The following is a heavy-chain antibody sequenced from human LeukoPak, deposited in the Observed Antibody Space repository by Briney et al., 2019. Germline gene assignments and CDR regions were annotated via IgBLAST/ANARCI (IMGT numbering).Heavy chain of an antibody. V-gene: IGHV1-2*02. CDR2: INPDSGDR. D-gene: IGHD3-9*01. Sequence: ASVKVSCKASGYTFSGYYIHGVRQAPGQGLEWMGWINPDSGDRNYAQKFQGRVTMTRDTSISTAYMELSSLRSDDTAVSFCARDWLLRYSPGGFDTWGQGSLVTVSS. J-gene: IGHJ4*02. CDR3: ARDWLLRYSPGGFDT. CDR1: GYTFSGYY.